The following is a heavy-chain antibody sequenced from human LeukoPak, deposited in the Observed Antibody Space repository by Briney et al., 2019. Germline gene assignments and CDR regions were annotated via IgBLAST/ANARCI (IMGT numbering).Heavy chain of an antibody. V-gene: IGHV1-8*01. Sequence: ASVKVSCKASGYTFTSYDINWGRQATGQGLEWMGWMNPNSGNTGYAQKFQGRVTMTRNTSISTAYMELSSLRSEDTAVYYCARGRGILEFRPFDYWGQGTLVTVSS. J-gene: IGHJ4*02. CDR3: ARGRGILEFRPFDY. CDR1: GYTFTSYD. CDR2: MNPNSGNT. D-gene: IGHD1-1*01.